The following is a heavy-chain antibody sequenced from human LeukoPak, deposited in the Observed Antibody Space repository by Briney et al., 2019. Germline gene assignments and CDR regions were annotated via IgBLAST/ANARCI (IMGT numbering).Heavy chain of an antibody. CDR1: GYTFTGYY. V-gene: IGHV1-2*02. CDR2: INPNSGGT. CDR3: ATDDGGTVRGAMLEI. D-gene: IGHD3-16*01. Sequence: ASVKVSCKASGYTFTGYYMHWVRQAPGQGLEWMGWINPNSGGTNYAQKFQGRVTMTRDTSISTAYMELSRLRSDDTAVYYCATDDGGTVRGAMLEIWGQGTLVTVSS. J-gene: IGHJ4*02.